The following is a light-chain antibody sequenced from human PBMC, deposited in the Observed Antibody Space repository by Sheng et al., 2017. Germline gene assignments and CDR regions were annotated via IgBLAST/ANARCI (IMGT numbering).Light chain of an antibody. CDR3: QAWDSSTVV. CDR2: QDS. J-gene: IGLJ2*01. Sequence: SYELTQPPSVSVSPGQTASITCSGDTLGDKYVSWYQQKPGQSPVLVIYQDSKRPSGIPERFSGSNSGNRATLTISGTQPMDEADYYCQAWDSSTVVFGGGTKVTVL. CDR1: TLGDKY. V-gene: IGLV3-1*01.